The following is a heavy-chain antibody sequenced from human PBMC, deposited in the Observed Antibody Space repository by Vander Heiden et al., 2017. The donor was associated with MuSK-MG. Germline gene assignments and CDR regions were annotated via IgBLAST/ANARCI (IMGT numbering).Heavy chain of an antibody. D-gene: IGHD3-16*01. CDR1: GGSISTYY. V-gene: IGHV4-59*08. J-gene: IGHJ3*02. CDR2: IYYRGST. Sequence: QVQLQEWGPGLVKPSETLSLTCTVSGGSISTYYWSWIRQPPGKGLEWSGYIYYRGSTNYNPSLKSRVTISVDTSKNLCSLKLSSVPAADTAVYYCARHGDDYKDDAFDIWGQWTMVTVSS. CDR3: ARHGDDYKDDAFDI.